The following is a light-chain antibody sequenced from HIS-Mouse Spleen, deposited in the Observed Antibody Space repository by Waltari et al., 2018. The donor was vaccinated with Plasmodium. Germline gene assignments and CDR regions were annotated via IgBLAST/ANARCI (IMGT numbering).Light chain of an antibody. CDR3: NSRDSSGNHVV. CDR1: SLRSYY. CDR2: GKN. J-gene: IGLJ2*01. Sequence: QDPAVSVALGQTVRITCQGDSLRSYYTSWYQQKPGQAPVLVIYGKNNRPSGIPDRFSGSSSGNTASLTITGAQAEDEADYYCNSRDSSGNHVVFGGGTKLTVL. V-gene: IGLV3-19*01.